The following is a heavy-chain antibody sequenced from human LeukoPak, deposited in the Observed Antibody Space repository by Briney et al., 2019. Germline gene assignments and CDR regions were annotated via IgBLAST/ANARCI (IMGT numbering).Heavy chain of an antibody. J-gene: IGHJ4*02. CDR1: GFTFSSYE. CDR3: ARELGGSGFDY. Sequence: QPGGSLRLACAASGFTFSSYEMNWVRQAPGKGLEWISYSSSSGYTTQYADSVEGRFTISRDNAKNSLYLQMNSLRAEDTAVYYCARELGGSGFDYWGQGTLVTVSS. V-gene: IGHV3-48*03. D-gene: IGHD6-19*01. CDR2: SSSSGYTT.